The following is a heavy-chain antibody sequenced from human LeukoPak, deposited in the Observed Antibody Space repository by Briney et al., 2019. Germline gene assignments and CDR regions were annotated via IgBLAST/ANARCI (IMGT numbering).Heavy chain of an antibody. Sequence: PGGSLRLSCAASGFTFSSYGMHWVRQAPGKGLEWVAFIRYDGSNRYYADSVKGRFTISRDNSKNTMYLQMNSLRPEDTAVYYCAKEHSAFDAFDIWGQGTMVTVSS. V-gene: IGHV3-30*02. CDR2: IRYDGSNR. J-gene: IGHJ3*02. D-gene: IGHD3-10*01. CDR1: GFTFSSYG. CDR3: AKEHSAFDAFDI.